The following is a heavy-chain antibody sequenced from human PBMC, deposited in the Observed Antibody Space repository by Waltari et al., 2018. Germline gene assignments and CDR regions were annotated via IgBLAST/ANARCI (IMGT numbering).Heavy chain of an antibody. CDR1: GGSISSSSYY. J-gene: IGHJ4*02. CDR3: AKQARGYSYGKEFDY. V-gene: IGHV4-39*01. Sequence: QLQLQESGPGLVKPSETLSLTCTVSGGSISSSSYYWGWIRQPPGKGLEWIGSIYYSGSTYYNPSLKSRVTISVDTSKNQFSLKLSSVTAADTAVYYCAKQARGYSYGKEFDYWGQGTLVTVSS. D-gene: IGHD5-18*01. CDR2: IYYSGST.